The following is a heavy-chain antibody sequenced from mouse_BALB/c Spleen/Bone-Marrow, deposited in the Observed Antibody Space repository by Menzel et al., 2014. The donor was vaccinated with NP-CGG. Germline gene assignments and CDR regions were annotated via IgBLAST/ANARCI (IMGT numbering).Heavy chain of an antibody. Sequence: LQQSGSELVRPGASVKLSCKASGYTFTSYWMHWVKQRPGQGLEWIGNIYPGSGSTNYDEKFKSKATPTVDTSSSTAYMQLSSLTSEDSAVYYCTKGLPSADWGQGTLVTVSA. CDR3: TKGLPSAD. V-gene: IGHV1S22*01. CDR2: IYPGSGST. D-gene: IGHD2-4*01. CDR1: GYTFTSYW. J-gene: IGHJ3*01.